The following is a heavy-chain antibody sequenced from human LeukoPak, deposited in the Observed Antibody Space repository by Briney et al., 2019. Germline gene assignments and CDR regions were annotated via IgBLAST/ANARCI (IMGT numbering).Heavy chain of an antibody. CDR2: ISGSGGST. J-gene: IGHJ4*02. CDR1: GFTSSSYA. CDR3: AKDRGPIPAAGHDY. V-gene: IGHV3-23*01. D-gene: IGHD6-13*01. Sequence: GGSLRLSCAASGFTSSSYAMSWVRQAPGKGLEWVSAISGSGGSTYYADSVKGRFTISRDNSKNTLYLQMNSLRAEGTAVYYCAKDRGPIPAAGHDYWGQGALVTVSS.